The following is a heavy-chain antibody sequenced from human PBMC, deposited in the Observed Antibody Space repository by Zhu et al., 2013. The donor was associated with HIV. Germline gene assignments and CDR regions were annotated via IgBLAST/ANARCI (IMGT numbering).Heavy chain of an antibody. Sequence: QVQLVQSGAEVKKPGASVKVSCKVSGDTLSDLSFHWVRQAPGKGLEWMGGFDPEEGEANFAPKFQGRVTMTEDTSTNTAYMDLSSLRSDDTAVYYCARRYSGTAHFDYWGQGTLVTVSS. CDR2: FDPEEGEA. V-gene: IGHV1-24*01. CDR1: GDTLSDLS. CDR3: ARRYSGTAHFDY. D-gene: IGHD1-26*01. J-gene: IGHJ4*02.